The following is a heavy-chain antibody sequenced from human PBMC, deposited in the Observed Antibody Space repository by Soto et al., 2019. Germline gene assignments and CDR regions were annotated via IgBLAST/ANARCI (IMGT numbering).Heavy chain of an antibody. Sequence: PSETLSLTCTVSGDSIKTYYWSWIRQPPGKGLEWIGYIYYSGSTNYNPSLKSRVTISVDTSKNQFSLKLSSVTAADTAVYYCARGLVGGAFDIWGQGTMVTVSS. V-gene: IGHV4-59*01. CDR3: ARGLVGGAFDI. CDR2: IYYSGST. J-gene: IGHJ3*02. CDR1: GDSIKTYY.